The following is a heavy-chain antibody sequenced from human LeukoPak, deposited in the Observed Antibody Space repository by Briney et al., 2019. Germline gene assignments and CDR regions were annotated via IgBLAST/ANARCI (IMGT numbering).Heavy chain of an antibody. CDR2: ISSSRSYI. D-gene: IGHD3-10*01. V-gene: IGHV3-21*04. CDR3: AKVRGGSGSYYNWFDP. CDR1: GFTFSSYS. Sequence: GGSLRLSCAASGFTFSSYSMSWVRQAPGKGLEWVSSISSSRSYIYYADSVKGRFTISRDNSKNTLYLQMNSLRAEDTAVYYCAKVRGGSGSYYNWFDPWGQGTLVTVSS. J-gene: IGHJ5*02.